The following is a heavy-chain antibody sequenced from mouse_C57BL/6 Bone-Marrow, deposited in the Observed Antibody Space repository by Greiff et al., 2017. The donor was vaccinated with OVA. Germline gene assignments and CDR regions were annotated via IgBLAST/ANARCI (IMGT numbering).Heavy chain of an antibody. V-gene: IGHV1-76*01. CDR3: ASVYGSSSVDY. CDR1: GYTFTDYY. J-gene: IGHJ4*01. Sequence: QVQLQQSGAELVRPGASVKLSCKASGYTFTDYYINWVKQRPGQGLEWIARIYPGSGNTYYNEKFKGKATLTAEKSSSTAYMQLSSLTSEDSAVYFCASVYGSSSVDYWGQGTSVTVSS. CDR2: IYPGSGNT. D-gene: IGHD1-1*01.